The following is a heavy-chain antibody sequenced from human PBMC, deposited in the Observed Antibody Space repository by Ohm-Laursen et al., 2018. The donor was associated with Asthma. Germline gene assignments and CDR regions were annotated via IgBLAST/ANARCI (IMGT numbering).Heavy chain of an antibody. V-gene: IGHV4-30-4*01. J-gene: IGHJ6*02. Sequence: TLSLTCTVSGGSISSGDYYWSWIRQPPGKGLEWIGYIYYSGSTYYNPSLKSRVTISVDTSKNQFSLKLSSVTAADTAVYYCARVASLGYYYGMDVWGQGTTVTVSS. D-gene: IGHD3-16*02. CDR1: GGSISSGDYY. CDR2: IYYSGST. CDR3: ARVASLGYYYGMDV.